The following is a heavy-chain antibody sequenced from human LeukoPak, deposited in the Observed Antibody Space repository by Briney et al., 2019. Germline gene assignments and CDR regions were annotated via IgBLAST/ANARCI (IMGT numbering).Heavy chain of an antibody. V-gene: IGHV1-2*02. CDR1: GYTFTSYY. Sequence: GASVKVSCKASGYTFTSYYMHWVRQAPGQGLEWMGWINPNSGGTNYAQKFQGRVTMTRDRSISTAYMELSRLRSDDTAVYYCARAEEMATAPFYYYYYMDVWGKGTTVTISS. CDR2: INPNSGGT. J-gene: IGHJ6*03. D-gene: IGHD5-24*01. CDR3: ARAEEMATAPFYYYYYMDV.